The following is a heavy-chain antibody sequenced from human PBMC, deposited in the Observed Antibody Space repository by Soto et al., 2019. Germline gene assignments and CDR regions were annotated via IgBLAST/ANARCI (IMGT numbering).Heavy chain of an antibody. D-gene: IGHD1-1*01. CDR3: TARVRTPNDY. CDR2: ILTTREGGTT. CDR1: GFSFINTW. V-gene: IGHV3-15*07. Sequence: EVQLVESGGALVKPGESLRLSCAASGFSFINTWMNWVHQAPGKGPEWVARILTTREGGTTDYSAPAKDRFTTSRDDSINMENLQTSSPKIDDTVVYYCTARVRTPNDYWGQGTLGTVSS. J-gene: IGHJ4*02.